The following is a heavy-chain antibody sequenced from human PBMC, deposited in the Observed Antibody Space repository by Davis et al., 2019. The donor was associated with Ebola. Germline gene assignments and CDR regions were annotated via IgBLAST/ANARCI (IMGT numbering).Heavy chain of an antibody. CDR3: ARPHLVATHAFDI. Sequence: PSETLSLTCTVFGAPISSSSFYWAWIRQPPGKGLEWIGSIYNRGSTYYNPSLKSRVTISVDTSKNQFSLKLSSVTAADAAVYYCARPHLVATHAFDIWGQGTMVTVSS. CDR1: GAPISSSSFY. V-gene: IGHV4-39*01. CDR2: IYNRGST. D-gene: IGHD2-21*02. J-gene: IGHJ3*02.